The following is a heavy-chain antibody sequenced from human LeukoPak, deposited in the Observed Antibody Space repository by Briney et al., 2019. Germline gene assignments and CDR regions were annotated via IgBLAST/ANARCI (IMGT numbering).Heavy chain of an antibody. J-gene: IGHJ4*02. V-gene: IGHV4-34*01. CDR3: ARGRYYDYVWGSYRNPPLDY. CDR2: INHSGST. D-gene: IGHD3-16*02. Sequence: SETLSPTCAVYGGSFSGYYWSWIRQPPGKGLEWIGEINHSGSTNYNPSLKSRVTISVDTSKNQFSLKLSSVTAADTAVYYCARGRYYDYVWGSYRNPPLDYWGQGTQVTVSS. CDR1: GGSFSGYY.